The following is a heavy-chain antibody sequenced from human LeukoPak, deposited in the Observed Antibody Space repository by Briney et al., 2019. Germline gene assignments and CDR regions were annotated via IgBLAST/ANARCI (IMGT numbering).Heavy chain of an antibody. V-gene: IGHV3-23*01. Sequence: GGSLRLSCAASGFTFSSYAMSWVRQAPGKGLEWVSAISGSGGSTYYADSVKGRFTISRDNSKNTLYLQMNSLRAEGTAVYYCAKDGNYDVVPAAPRFFDYWGQGTLVTVSS. CDR2: ISGSGGST. J-gene: IGHJ4*02. D-gene: IGHD2-2*01. CDR3: AKDGNYDVVPAAPRFFDY. CDR1: GFTFSSYA.